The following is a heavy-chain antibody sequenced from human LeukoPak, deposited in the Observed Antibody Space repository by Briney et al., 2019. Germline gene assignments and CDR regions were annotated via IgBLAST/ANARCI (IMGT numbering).Heavy chain of an antibody. CDR3: ARERGISMVV. Sequence: SETLSLTCIVSGASVTFGTYYWSWIRQSPGRGLEWLGYVSSSGTTTYMPSLESRVTISQDIARNQFSLRLTSVTAADTAVYYCARERGISMVVWGQGTLVTVSS. CDR1: GASVTFGTYY. V-gene: IGHV4-61*01. D-gene: IGHD3-10*01. J-gene: IGHJ4*02. CDR2: VSSSGTT.